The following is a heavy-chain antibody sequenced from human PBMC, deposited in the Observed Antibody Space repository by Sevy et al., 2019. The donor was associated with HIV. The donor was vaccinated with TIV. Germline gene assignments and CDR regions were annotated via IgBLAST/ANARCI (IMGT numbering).Heavy chain of an antibody. CDR2: IKQDGSDK. CDR3: ASPGTKGFDP. Sequence: GGSLRLSCAASGFRFSSYEMNWVRQAPGKGLEWVANIKQDGSDKYYVDSVKGRFTISRDNAKNSLYLQMNSLRVEDTAVYYCASPGTKGFDPWGQGTLVTVSS. V-gene: IGHV3-7*03. J-gene: IGHJ5*02. CDR1: GFRFSSYE. D-gene: IGHD2-8*01.